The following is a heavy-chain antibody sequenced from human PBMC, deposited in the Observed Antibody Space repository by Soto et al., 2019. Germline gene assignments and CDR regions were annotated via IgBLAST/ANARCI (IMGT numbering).Heavy chain of an antibody. CDR3: ARHSGGSGDNH. D-gene: IGHD3-10*01. CDR1: GYTFSTYD. J-gene: IGHJ5*02. Sequence: QVQLVQSGAEVKKPGASVKVSCKASGYTFSTYDISWVRQAPGQGLEWMGWIRVYNGNTDYAQILQGRVTMTTDTSTSTAYMELRSLTSDDTDVYYCARHSGGSGDNHWGQGTLVTVSS. V-gene: IGHV1-18*01. CDR2: IRVYNGNT.